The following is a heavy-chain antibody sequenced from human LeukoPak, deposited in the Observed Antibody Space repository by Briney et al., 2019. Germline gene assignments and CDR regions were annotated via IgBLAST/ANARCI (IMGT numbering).Heavy chain of an antibody. Sequence: ASVKVSCKASGYTFTSYDINWVRQATGQGLEWMGWMNPNSGNTGYAQKFQVRVTMTRNTSISTAYMELSSLRSEDTAVYYCARGYYYDSRDAFDIWGQGTMVTVSS. CDR1: GYTFTSYD. V-gene: IGHV1-8*01. CDR3: ARGYYYDSRDAFDI. J-gene: IGHJ3*02. D-gene: IGHD3-22*01. CDR2: MNPNSGNT.